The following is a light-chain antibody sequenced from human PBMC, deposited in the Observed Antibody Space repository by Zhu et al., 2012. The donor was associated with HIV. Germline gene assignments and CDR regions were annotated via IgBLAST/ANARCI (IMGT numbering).Light chain of an antibody. J-gene: IGKJ1*01. V-gene: IGKV1-NL1*01. CDR2: ARS. CDR1: QPISNS. CDR3: QQYFSTPPWT. Sequence: DIQTTQSPSSLSASVGDRVTITCRASQPISNSLAWYQQKPGQAAKLLLYARSRLESGVPSRFSGSGSGAHYTLTINSLQPEDFATYYCQQYFSTPPWTFGQGTKVEV.